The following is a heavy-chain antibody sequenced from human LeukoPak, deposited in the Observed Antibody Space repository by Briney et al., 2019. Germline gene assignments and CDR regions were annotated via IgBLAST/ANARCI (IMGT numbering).Heavy chain of an antibody. J-gene: IGHJ4*02. V-gene: IGHV3-23*01. CDR1: GFTFSSFA. D-gene: IGHD1-26*01. CDR2: VSGSGGTT. CDR3: AKRGDSGSYDLDY. Sequence: GGSLRLSCAASGFTFSSFAMTWVRQAPGKGLEWVSGVSGSGGTTFYADSVKGRFTISRDNSKNTLYLQMNSLRADDTAVYYCAKRGDSGSYDLDYWGQGTLVTVSS.